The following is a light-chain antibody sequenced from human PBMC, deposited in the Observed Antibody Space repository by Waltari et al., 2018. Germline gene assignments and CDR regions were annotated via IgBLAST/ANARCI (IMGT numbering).Light chain of an antibody. CDR3: SSYTSSSAHYV. CDR1: SSDVGGYNY. V-gene: IGLV2-14*01. CDR2: EVT. J-gene: IGLJ1*01. Sequence: QSALTQPASVSGSPGQSITISCTGTSSDVGGYNYVSWYQQHPGKAPKRMIYEVTNRPSGVSNRFSGSKSGNTASLTISGLQAEDEADYYCSSYTSSSAHYVFGSATKVTVL.